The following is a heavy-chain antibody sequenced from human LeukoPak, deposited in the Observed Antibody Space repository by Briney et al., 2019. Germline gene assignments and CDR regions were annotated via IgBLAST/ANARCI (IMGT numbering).Heavy chain of an antibody. CDR1: GYTFTSYC. J-gene: IGHJ1*01. D-gene: IGHD2-15*01. V-gene: IGHV1-18*01. CDR3: ARDDTCDLCYF. Sequence: ASVKVSCKASGYTFTSYCMSWVRQAPGQGLEWMGWISAYNGNTNYAQKLQGRVTMTTDTSTSTAYMELRSLRSDDTAVYYCARDDTCDLCYFWGQGPLVPVSS. CDR2: ISAYNGNT.